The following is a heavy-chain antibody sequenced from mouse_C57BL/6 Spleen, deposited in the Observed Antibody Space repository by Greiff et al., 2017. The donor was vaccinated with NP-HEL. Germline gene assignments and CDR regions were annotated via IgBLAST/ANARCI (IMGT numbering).Heavy chain of an antibody. CDR2: IYPRDGST. V-gene: IGHV1-85*01. D-gene: IGHD1-1*01. CDR3: ARERITNYFDY. Sequence: QVQLKESGPELVKPGASVKLSCKASGYTFTSYDINWVKQRPGQGLEWIGWIYPRDGSTKYNEKFKGKATLTVDTSSSTAYMELHSLTSEDSAVYFCARERITNYFDYWGQGTTLTVSS. CDR1: GYTFTSYD. J-gene: IGHJ2*01.